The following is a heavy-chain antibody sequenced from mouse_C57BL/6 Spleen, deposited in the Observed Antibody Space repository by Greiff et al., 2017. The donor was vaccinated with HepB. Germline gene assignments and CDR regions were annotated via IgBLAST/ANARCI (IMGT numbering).Heavy chain of an antibody. D-gene: IGHD3-2*02. J-gene: IGHJ4*01. CDR2: IDPSDSYT. V-gene: IGHV1-50*01. CDR3: ARAGGDSSGFYAMDD. Sequence: VQLQQPGAELVKPGASVKLSCKASGYTFTSYWMQWVKQRPGQGLEWIGEIDPSDSYTNYNQKFKGKATLTVDTSSSTAYMQLSSLTSEASAVYYGARAGGDSSGFYAMDDWGQGTSVTVSS. CDR1: GYTFTSYW.